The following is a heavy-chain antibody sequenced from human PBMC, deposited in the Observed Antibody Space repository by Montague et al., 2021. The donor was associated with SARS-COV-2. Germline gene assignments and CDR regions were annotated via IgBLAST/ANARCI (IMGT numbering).Heavy chain of an antibody. V-gene: IGHV4-59*08. CDR3: ARHLRVTTVTSHMYHYAMDV. CDR1: GDSISNYS. Sequence: SETLSLTCSVSGDSISNYSWSWIRQSPGKGLEWIGYIYYSGSTNYNPSLTSRVTISVDTSKNQVSLKLTSVTAADTAVYYCARHLRVTTVTSHMYHYAMDVWGPGTPVTVSS. D-gene: IGHD4-11*01. J-gene: IGHJ6*02. CDR2: IYYSGST.